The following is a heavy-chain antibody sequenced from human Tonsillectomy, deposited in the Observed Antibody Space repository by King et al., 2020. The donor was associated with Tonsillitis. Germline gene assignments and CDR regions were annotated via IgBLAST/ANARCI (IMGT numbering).Heavy chain of an antibody. V-gene: IGHV3-7*02. CDR3: TKNGGE. CDR2: KHRMGSAK. J-gene: IGHJ4*02. D-gene: IGHD2-21*01. Sequence: VQLVESGGGLGQPGGSLRLTWSGSGLTFSNNWISLVCQAPGKGLGCVANKHRMGSAKYYVDSVKGRFTISRDNAKNSLYLRMNSLRGEDTAVYYCTKNGGEWGQGTLVTVSS. CDR1: GLTFSNNW.